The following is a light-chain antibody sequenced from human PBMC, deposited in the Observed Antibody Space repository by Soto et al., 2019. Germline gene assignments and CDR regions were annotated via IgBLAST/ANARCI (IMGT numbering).Light chain of an antibody. J-gene: IGLJ3*02. CDR1: SSDVGGYNH. CDR3: CSFAGSYTSWV. CDR2: DVS. Sequence: QSALTQPRSVSGSPGQSVTISCTGTSSDVGGYNHVSWYQQRPGKAPKFMIYDVSKRPSGVPDRFSGSKSGNTASLTISGLQAEDEGDYYCCSFAGSYTSWVFGGGTKLTVL. V-gene: IGLV2-11*01.